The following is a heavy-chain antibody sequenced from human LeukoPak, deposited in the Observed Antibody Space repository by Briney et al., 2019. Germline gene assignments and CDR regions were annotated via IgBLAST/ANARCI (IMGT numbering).Heavy chain of an antibody. D-gene: IGHD2-21*01. J-gene: IGHJ3*02. CDR1: GFTFSTYD. CDR3: TRLVVGEAHDGFDI. CDR2: IGTAGDT. V-gene: IGHV3-13*04. Sequence: GGSLRLSCAASGFTFSTYDMHGVRQPTGKGLEWVSTIGTAGDTYYPGSVKDRFTISRDNAKNSLYLQMNSLRAGDTAVYYCTRLVVGEAHDGFDIWGQGTTVTVSS.